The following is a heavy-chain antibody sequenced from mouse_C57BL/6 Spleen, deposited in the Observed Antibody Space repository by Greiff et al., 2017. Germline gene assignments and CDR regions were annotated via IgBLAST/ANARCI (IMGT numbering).Heavy chain of an antibody. D-gene: IGHD1-1*01. J-gene: IGHJ2*01. Sequence: EVQLVESGGGLVTPGGSLKLSCAASGFTFSSYTMSWVRQTPEKRLEWVATISGGGGNTYYPDSVKGRFTISRDNAKNPLYLQMSSLRSEDTALYYCASSGSSPFDYWGQGTTLTVSS. CDR1: GFTFSSYT. V-gene: IGHV5-9*01. CDR2: ISGGGGNT. CDR3: ASSGSSPFDY.